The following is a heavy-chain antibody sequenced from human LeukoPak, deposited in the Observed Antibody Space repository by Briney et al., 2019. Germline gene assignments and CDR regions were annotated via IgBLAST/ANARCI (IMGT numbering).Heavy chain of an antibody. D-gene: IGHD1-26*01. CDR3: AKDSGSSEYNWFDP. CDR2: ISGSGGST. CDR1: GFTFSSYA. Sequence: PGGSLRLSCAASGFTFSSYAMSWVRQAPGKGLEWVSAISGSGGSTYYADSVKGRFTISRDNSKNSLYLQMNSLRAEDTALYYCAKDSGSSEYNWFDPWGQGTLVTVSS. J-gene: IGHJ5*02. V-gene: IGHV3-23*01.